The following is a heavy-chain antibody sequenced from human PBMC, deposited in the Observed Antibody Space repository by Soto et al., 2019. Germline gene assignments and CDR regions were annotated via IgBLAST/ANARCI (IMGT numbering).Heavy chain of an antibody. V-gene: IGHV3-33*01. D-gene: IGHD2-8*01. J-gene: IGHJ4*02. CDR1: GFTFSDYV. Sequence: QVQLVESGGGVVQPGSSLRLSCAAPGFTFSDYVIHWFRQAPGKGLEWVAVIWFDGSNEYYADSVKGRFSISRDNSKNTVYLQMNSLSVEDTALYYCARYGYCADGVCNYYFDFWGQGTLVTVSS. CDR3: ARYGYCADGVCNYYFDF. CDR2: IWFDGSNE.